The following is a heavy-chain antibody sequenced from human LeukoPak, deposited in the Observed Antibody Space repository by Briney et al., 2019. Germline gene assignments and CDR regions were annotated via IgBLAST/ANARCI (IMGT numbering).Heavy chain of an antibody. V-gene: IGHV1-18*01. CDR3: ASSLVIAAAAPDGY. D-gene: IGHD6-13*01. Sequence: GASVKVSCKASGYTFTSYGISWVRQAPGQGLEWMGWISAYNGNTNYAQKLQGRVTMTTDTSTCTAYMELRSLRSDDTAVYYCASSLVIAAAAPDGYWGQGTLVTVSS. CDR1: GYTFTSYG. CDR2: ISAYNGNT. J-gene: IGHJ4*02.